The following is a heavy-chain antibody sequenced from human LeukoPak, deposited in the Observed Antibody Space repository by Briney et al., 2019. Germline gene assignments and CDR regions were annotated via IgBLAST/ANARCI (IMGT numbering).Heavy chain of an antibody. Sequence: GGSLRLSCAASGFTFSSYAMHWVRQAPGKGLEWVAVISYDGSNKYYADSVKGRFTISRDNSKNTLYLQMNSLRAEDTAVYYCAAAGYSSGWYNIDYWGQGTLVTVSS. V-gene: IGHV3-30-3*01. D-gene: IGHD6-19*01. CDR3: AAAGYSSGWYNIDY. J-gene: IGHJ4*02. CDR1: GFTFSSYA. CDR2: ISYDGSNK.